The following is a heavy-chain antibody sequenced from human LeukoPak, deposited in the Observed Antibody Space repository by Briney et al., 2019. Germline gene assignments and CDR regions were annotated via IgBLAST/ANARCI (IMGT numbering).Heavy chain of an antibody. CDR1: GGSFSGYY. CDR3: ARVELANWFDP. J-gene: IGHJ5*02. V-gene: IGHV4-34*01. D-gene: IGHD6-13*01. CDR2: INHSGST. Sequence: PSETLSLTCAVYGGSFSGYYWSWIRQPPGKGLEWIGEINHSGSTNYNPSLKSRVTISVDTPKNQFSLKLSSVTAADTAVYYCARVELANWFDPWGQGTLVTVPS.